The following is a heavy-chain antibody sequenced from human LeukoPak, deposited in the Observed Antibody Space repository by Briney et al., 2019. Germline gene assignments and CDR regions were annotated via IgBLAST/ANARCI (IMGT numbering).Heavy chain of an antibody. CDR1: GFTFSNYA. Sequence: GGSLRLSCAASGFTFSNYAMRWVRQALGKGLEWVAVILFDGSNKYTDSVKGRFTISRDNSKNTLYLQMNSLRAEDTAVYYCARDLLGMDVWGQGTTVTVSS. V-gene: IGHV3-30-3*01. CDR3: ARDLLGMDV. CDR2: ILFDGSNK. J-gene: IGHJ6*02.